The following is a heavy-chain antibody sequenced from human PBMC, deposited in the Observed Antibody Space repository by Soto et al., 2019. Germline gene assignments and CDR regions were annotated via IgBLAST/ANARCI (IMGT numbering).Heavy chain of an antibody. V-gene: IGHV3-74*01. CDR1: AFTFSSYW. Sequence: GGSLRLSCAASAFTFSSYWMHWVRQAPGKGLVWVSRINSDGSSTSYADSVKGRFTISRDNAKNTLYLQMNSLRAEDTAVYYCAREGERWLQPIYYWGQGTLVTVSS. CDR3: AREGERWLQPIYY. D-gene: IGHD5-12*01. CDR2: INSDGSST. J-gene: IGHJ4*02.